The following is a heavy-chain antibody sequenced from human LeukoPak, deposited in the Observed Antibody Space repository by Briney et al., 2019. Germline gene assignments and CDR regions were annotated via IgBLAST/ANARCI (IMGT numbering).Heavy chain of an antibody. CDR1: GYTFTGYY. CDR2: INPNSGGT. V-gene: IGHV1-2*02. D-gene: IGHD6-19*01. Sequence: ASVKVSCKASGYTFTGYYMHWVRQAPGQGLEWMGWINPNSGGTNYAQKFQGRVTMTRDTSIGTAYMELSRLRSDDTAVYYCARMKAVGYYFDYWGQGTLVTVSS. J-gene: IGHJ4*02. CDR3: ARMKAVGYYFDY.